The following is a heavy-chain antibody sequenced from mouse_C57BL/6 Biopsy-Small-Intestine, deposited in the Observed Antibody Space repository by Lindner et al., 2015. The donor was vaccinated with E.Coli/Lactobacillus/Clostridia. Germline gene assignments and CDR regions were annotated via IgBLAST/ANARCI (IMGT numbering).Heavy chain of an antibody. CDR2: ISGYDDTT. CDR1: GYTFTTYG. J-gene: IGHJ4*01. V-gene: IGHV1S126*01. Sequence: SVKVSCKASGYTFTTYGITWVRQAPGQGLEWMGWISGYDDTTRYAQKFQDRFTMTTDTSTSTAYMELRSLRSDDTAVYYCAREKGTSGYSDFDYWGQGTLVTVSS. D-gene: IGHD1-3*01. CDR3: AREKGTSGYSDFDY.